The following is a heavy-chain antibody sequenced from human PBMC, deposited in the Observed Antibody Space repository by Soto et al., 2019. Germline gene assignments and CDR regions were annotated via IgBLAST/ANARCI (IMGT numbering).Heavy chain of an antibody. CDR1: GGSLSDSNW. Sequence: QMQLQESGPGLVKPSGTLSLTCAVSGGSLSDSNWWSWVRQPPGKGLEWIGEISHTGSTNYNPSLQSRVTLSVDKCKSHFSLNLKSVTAADTAVYYCASFTGTYYFDFWGPGTLVTVAS. D-gene: IGHD2-8*02. J-gene: IGHJ4*02. V-gene: IGHV4-4*02. CDR2: ISHTGST. CDR3: ASFTGTYYFDF.